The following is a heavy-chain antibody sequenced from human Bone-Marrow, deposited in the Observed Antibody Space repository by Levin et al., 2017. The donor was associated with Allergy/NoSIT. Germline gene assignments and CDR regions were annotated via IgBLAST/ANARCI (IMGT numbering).Heavy chain of an antibody. CDR2: MNPNSGNT. CDR3: ARGRVGNSDVDWFDP. D-gene: IGHD1-7*01. J-gene: IGHJ5*02. Sequence: GESLKISCKASGYTFTSYDINWVRQATGQGLEWMGWMNPNSGNTGYAQKFQGRVTMTRNTSISTAYMELSSLRSEDTAVYYCARGRVGNSDVDWFDPWGQGTLVTVSS. V-gene: IGHV1-8*01. CDR1: GYTFTSYD.